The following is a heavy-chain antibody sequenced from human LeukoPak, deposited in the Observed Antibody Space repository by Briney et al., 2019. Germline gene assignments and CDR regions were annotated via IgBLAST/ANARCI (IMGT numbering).Heavy chain of an antibody. CDR2: ISGSGGST. D-gene: IGHD1-26*01. CDR3: AKTRAPSVGATRGVFDY. V-gene: IGHV3-23*01. CDR1: GFTFSNYA. J-gene: IGHJ4*02. Sequence: PGGSLRLSCAASGFTFSNYAMSWVRQAPGKGLEWVSAISGSGGSTYYADSVKGRFTISRDNSKNTLYLQMNSLRAEDTAVYYCAKTRAPSVGATRGVFDYWGQGTLVTVSS.